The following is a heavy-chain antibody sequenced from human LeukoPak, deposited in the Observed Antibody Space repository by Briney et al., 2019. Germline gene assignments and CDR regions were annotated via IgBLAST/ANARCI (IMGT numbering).Heavy chain of an antibody. J-gene: IGHJ4*02. CDR1: GYTFSSYD. CDR3: ARDFATWYFDY. D-gene: IGHD2-15*01. CDR2: INTYDGNT. V-gene: IGHV1-18*01. Sequence: GASVKVSCKASGYTFSSYDVSWVRQAPGQGREWMGWINTYDGNTNYAQNFQGRVAMTTDTSTSTAYMALRSLRSDDTAVYYCARDFATWYFDYWGQGTLVTVSS.